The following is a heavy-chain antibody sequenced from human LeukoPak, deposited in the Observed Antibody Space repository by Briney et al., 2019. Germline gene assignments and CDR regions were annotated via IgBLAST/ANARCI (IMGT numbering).Heavy chain of an antibody. CDR3: AREMPPGNYFDY. J-gene: IGHJ4*02. V-gene: IGHV3-7*05. D-gene: IGHD2-2*01. Sequence: GGSLRLSCAASGFSFSTYWMSWVRQAPGKGLEWVANIKEDGRGKYYVDSVKGRFTISRDNAKNSLYLQMSSLRAEDTAVYYCAREMPPGNYFDYWGQGTLVTVSS. CDR1: GFSFSTYW. CDR2: IKEDGRGK.